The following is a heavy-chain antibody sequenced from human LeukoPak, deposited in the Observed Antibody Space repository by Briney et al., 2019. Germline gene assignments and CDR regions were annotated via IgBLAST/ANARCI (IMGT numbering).Heavy chain of an antibody. D-gene: IGHD1-7*01. CDR2: IYWDDDK. Sequence: ESGPTLVNPTQTLTLTCTFSGFSLSTSGVGVGWVRQPPGKALEWLAFIYWDDDKRYSPSLKSRLTISKDTSKNQVVLTMTNMDPVDTATYFCANRRAYGGNWNSGAFDTWGQGTLVSVSS. J-gene: IGHJ3*02. V-gene: IGHV2-5*02. CDR1: GFSLSTSGVG. CDR3: ANRRAYGGNWNSGAFDT.